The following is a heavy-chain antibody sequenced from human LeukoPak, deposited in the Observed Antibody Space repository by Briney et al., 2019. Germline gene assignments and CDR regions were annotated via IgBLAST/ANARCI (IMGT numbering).Heavy chain of an antibody. CDR3: AKDLDSGSYGSAFDI. D-gene: IGHD1-26*01. CDR2: ISGSGGST. Sequence: GGSLRLSCAASGFTFSYYEMNWVRQAPGKGLEWVSAISGSGGSTYYADSVKGRFTISRDNSKNTLYLQMNSLRAEDTAVYYCAKDLDSGSYGSAFDIWGQGTMVTVSS. CDR1: GFTFSYYE. J-gene: IGHJ3*02. V-gene: IGHV3-23*01.